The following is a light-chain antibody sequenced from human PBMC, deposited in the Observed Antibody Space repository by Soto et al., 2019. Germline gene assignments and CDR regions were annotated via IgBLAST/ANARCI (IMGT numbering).Light chain of an antibody. Sequence: QSVLTQPPSASGSPGQSVTISCTGTSGDIGGYDYVSWYQQHPGKAPKLIIYDVNKRPSGVPDRFSGSKSGNTASLTVSGLQAEDEADYYCNSYAGTKNLVFGGGTKLTVL. CDR3: NSYAGTKNLV. J-gene: IGLJ2*01. CDR1: SGDIGGYDY. CDR2: DVN. V-gene: IGLV2-8*01.